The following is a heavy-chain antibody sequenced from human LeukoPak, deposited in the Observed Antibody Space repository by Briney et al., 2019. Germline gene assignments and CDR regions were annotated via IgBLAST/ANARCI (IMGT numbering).Heavy chain of an antibody. J-gene: IGHJ6*02. Sequence: PGGSLRLSCAASGFTFDDYGMSWVRQAPGKGLEWVSGINWNGGSTGYADSVKGRFTISRDNAKNSLYLQMNSLRAEDTALYYCARAHNYCSSTSCYIGDYYYYYGMDVWGQGTTVTVSS. CDR2: INWNGGST. D-gene: IGHD2-2*02. V-gene: IGHV3-20*04. CDR3: ARAHNYCSSTSCYIGDYYYYYGMDV. CDR1: GFTFDDYG.